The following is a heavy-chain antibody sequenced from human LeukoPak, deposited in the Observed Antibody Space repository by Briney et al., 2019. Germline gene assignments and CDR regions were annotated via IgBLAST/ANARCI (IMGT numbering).Heavy chain of an antibody. CDR1: GFSISSNY. V-gene: IGHV3-53*05. J-gene: IGHJ3*02. Sequence: PGGSLRLSCAASGFSISSNYMSWVRQAPGKGLEWVSVIYSGGSTYYADSVKGRFAISRDNSKNTLYLQMNSLRAEDTAVYYRARSFRVYSLPDAFDIWGQGTMVTVSS. CDR3: ARSFRVYSLPDAFDI. CDR2: IYSGGST. D-gene: IGHD2-21*01.